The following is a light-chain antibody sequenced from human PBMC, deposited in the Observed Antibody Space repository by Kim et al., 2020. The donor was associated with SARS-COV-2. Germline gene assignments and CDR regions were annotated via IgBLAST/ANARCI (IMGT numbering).Light chain of an antibody. J-gene: IGKJ1*01. V-gene: IGKV3-20*01. CDR3: QQYSSSPAT. Sequence: EIVLTQSSGTLSLSPGERATLSCRASQSVISNYLAWYQQKPGQAPRLLIYGASSRATGIPDRFSGSGSGTDFTLTITRLEPEDFAVYYCQQYSSSPATFGQGTKVDIK. CDR2: GAS. CDR1: QSVISNY.